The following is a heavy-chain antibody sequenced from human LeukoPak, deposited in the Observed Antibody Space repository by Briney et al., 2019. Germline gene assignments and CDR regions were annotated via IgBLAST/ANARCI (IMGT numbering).Heavy chain of an antibody. CDR1: VGTFSRNA. V-gene: IGHV1-69*01. CDR2: IIPFLSTA. D-gene: IGHD3-10*01. Sequence: SVKVSCKASVGTFSRNAISWVRQAPGQGLEWMGGIIPFLSTANYAQKFQGRITITADESTSTAYMELSSLRSDDTAVYYCARVSQGHSVRGVISDWFDPWGQGTLVTVSS. J-gene: IGHJ5*02. CDR3: ARVSQGHSVRGVISDWFDP.